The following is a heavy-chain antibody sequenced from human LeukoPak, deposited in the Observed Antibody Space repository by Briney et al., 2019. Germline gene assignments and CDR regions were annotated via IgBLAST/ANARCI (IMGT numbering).Heavy chain of an antibody. J-gene: IGHJ4*02. D-gene: IGHD1-26*01. V-gene: IGHV3-30*03. Sequence: GGSLRLSCAASGFTFSSYGMHWVRQAPGKGLEWVAVISYDGSNKYYADSVKGRFTISRDNSKNTLYLQMNSLRAEDTAVYYCARDEEVGATTALDYWGQGTLVTVSS. CDR1: GFTFSSYG. CDR2: ISYDGSNK. CDR3: ARDEEVGATTALDY.